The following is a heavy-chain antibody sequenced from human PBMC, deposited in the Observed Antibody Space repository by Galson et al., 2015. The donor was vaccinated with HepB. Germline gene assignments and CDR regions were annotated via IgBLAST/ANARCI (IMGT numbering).Heavy chain of an antibody. J-gene: IGHJ4*02. CDR1: GYRFASYW. CDR3: ARGGNFSYAPFDY. Sequence: QSGAEVKKPGGSLKISCKGSGYRFASYWIGWMRQMPGKGLGWMGIIYPGDSATRYNPSFQGQVTISADKSISTAYLQWNSLKASDTAMYYCARGGNFSYAPFDYWGQGTLVTVSS. D-gene: IGHD2-2*01. V-gene: IGHV5-51*01. CDR2: IYPGDSAT.